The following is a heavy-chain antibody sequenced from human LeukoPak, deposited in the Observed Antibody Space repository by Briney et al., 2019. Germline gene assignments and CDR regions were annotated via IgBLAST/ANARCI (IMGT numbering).Heavy chain of an antibody. CDR2: ISYDGSNK. Sequence: PGRSLRLSCAASGFTFSSYGMHWVRQAPGKGLEWVAVISYDGSNKYYADSVKGRFTISRDNSKNTLYLQMNSLRAEDTAVYYCAKLGYCSSTSCSDVDYWGQGTLVTVSS. CDR1: GFTFSSYG. CDR3: AKLGYCSSTSCSDVDY. V-gene: IGHV3-30*18. J-gene: IGHJ4*02. D-gene: IGHD2-2*01.